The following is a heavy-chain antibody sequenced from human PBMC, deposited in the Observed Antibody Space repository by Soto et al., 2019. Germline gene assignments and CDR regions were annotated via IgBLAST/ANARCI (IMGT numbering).Heavy chain of an antibody. V-gene: IGHV4-39*01. CDR1: GGSISSSSYY. CDR3: ARPIQLAKDGMDV. CDR2: IYYSGST. Sequence: SETLSLTCTVSGGSISSSSYYWGWIRQPPGKGLEWIGSIYYSGSTYYNPSLKSRVTISVDTSKNQFSLKLSSVTAADTAVYYCARPIQLAKDGMDVWGLGTTVTVSS. D-gene: IGHD5-18*01. J-gene: IGHJ6*02.